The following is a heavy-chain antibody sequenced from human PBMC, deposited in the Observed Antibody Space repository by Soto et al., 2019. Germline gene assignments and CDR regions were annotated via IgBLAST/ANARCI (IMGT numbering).Heavy chain of an antibody. D-gene: IGHD4-17*01. CDR1: GFTFSSYS. V-gene: IGHV3-21*01. CDR3: AREDYGDYAGHFDY. CDR2: ISSSSSYI. J-gene: IGHJ4*02. Sequence: PGGSLRLSCAASGFTFSSYSMNWVRQAPGKGLEWVSSISSSSSYIYYADSVKGRFTISRDNAKNSLYLQMNSLRAEDTAVYYCAREDYGDYAGHFDYWGQGTLVTVSS.